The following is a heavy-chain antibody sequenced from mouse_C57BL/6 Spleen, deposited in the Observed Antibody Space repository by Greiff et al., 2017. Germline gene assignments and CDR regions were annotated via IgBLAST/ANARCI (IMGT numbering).Heavy chain of an antibody. J-gene: IGHJ2*01. Sequence: QVQLQQPGAELVMPGASVKLSCKASGYTFTSYWMHWVKQRPGQGLEWIGAIDPSDSYTNYNQKFKGKSTLTVDKSSSTAYMQLSSLTSEDSAFYECARITTVVAFDYWGQGTTLTVSS. V-gene: IGHV1-69*01. D-gene: IGHD1-1*01. CDR1: GYTFTSYW. CDR2: IDPSDSYT. CDR3: ARITTVVAFDY.